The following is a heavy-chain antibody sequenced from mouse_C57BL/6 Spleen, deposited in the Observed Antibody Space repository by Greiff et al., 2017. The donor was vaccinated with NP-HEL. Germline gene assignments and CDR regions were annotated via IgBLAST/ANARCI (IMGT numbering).Heavy chain of an antibody. CDR1: GYTFTSYW. CDR2: IYPSDSET. CDR3: ARGGVAMDY. Sequence: QVQLQQPGAELVRPGSSVKLSCKASGYTFTSYWMDWVKQRPGQGLEWIGNIYPSDSETHYNQKFKDKATLTVDKSSSTAYMQLSSLTSEDSAVYDGARGGVAMDYWGQGTSVTVSS. J-gene: IGHJ4*01. V-gene: IGHV1-61*01.